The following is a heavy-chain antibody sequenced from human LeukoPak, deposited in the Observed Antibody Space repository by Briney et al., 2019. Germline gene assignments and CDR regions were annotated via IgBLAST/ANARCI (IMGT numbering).Heavy chain of an antibody. D-gene: IGHD3-22*01. CDR1: GGSISSGDYY. CDR3: ARDHYEASAFDI. V-gene: IGHV4-30-4*01. CDR2: IYYSGST. Sequence: SETLSLTCTVSGGSISSGDYYWSWIRRPPGKGLEWIGYIYYSGSTYYNPSLKSRVTISVDTSKNQFSLKLSSVTAADTAVYYCARDHYEASAFDIWGQGTMVTVSS. J-gene: IGHJ3*02.